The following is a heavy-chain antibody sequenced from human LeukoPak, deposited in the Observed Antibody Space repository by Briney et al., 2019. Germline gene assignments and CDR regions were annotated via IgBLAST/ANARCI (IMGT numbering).Heavy chain of an antibody. CDR1: GGSITRSSYW. V-gene: IGHV4-39*01. CDR3: ARLPGTDYSIDY. J-gene: IGHJ4*02. Sequence: PSETLSLTCTVSGGSITRSSYWWGCFRHPPGKGLEWIGSIYYSGTTSYSATTSYTPSLKSRVTISVDTSREQLSLKLNSETAADTAIYYFARLPGTDYSIDYWGQGSLVTVSS. CDR2: IYYSGTT. D-gene: IGHD4-11*01.